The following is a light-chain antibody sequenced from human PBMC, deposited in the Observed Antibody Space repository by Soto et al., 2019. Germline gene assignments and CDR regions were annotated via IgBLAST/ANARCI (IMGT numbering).Light chain of an antibody. J-gene: IGLJ2*01. CDR1: SSDVGGYNY. V-gene: IGLV2-14*01. CDR3: ISYTSSSTPVV. CDR2: HVI. Sequence: QSVLTQPASVSGSPGQSITISCTGTSSDVGGYNYVSWYQQHPGKAPKLMIYHVINRPSGVSNRFSGSKSGNTASLTLSGLQAEDEADYYCISYTSSSTPVVFGGGTKLTVL.